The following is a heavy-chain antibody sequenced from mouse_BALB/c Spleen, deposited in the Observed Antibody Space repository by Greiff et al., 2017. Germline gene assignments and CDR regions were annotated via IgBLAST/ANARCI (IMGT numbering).Heavy chain of an antibody. CDR1: GYTFTDYA. CDR3: ARKYGNYGEGAMDY. Sequence: VQLQQSGPELVRPGVSVKISCKGSGYTFTDYAMHWVKQSHAKSLEWIGVISTYYGNTNYNQKFKGKATMTVDKSSSTAYIELARLTSEDSAIYYSARKYGNYGEGAMDYWGQGTSVTVSS. D-gene: IGHD2-10*02. CDR2: ISTYYGNT. J-gene: IGHJ4*01. V-gene: IGHV1-67*01.